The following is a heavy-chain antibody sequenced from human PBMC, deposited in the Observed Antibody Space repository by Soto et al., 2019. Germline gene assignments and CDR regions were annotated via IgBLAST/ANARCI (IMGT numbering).Heavy chain of an antibody. CDR2: ISGSGGST. CDR1: GFTFSSYA. CDR3: AKLDSPYSSRSFLSEYYFDY. J-gene: IGHJ4*02. V-gene: IGHV3-23*01. Sequence: GGSLRLSCAASGFTFSSYAMSWVRQAPGKGLEWASAISGSGGSTYYADSVKGRFTISRDNSKNTLYLQMSSLRAEDTAVYYCAKLDSPYSSRSFLSEYYFDYWGQVTLVTVSS. D-gene: IGHD6-13*01.